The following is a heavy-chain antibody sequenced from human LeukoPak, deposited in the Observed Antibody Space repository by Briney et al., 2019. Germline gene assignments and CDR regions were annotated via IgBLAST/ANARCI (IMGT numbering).Heavy chain of an antibody. CDR2: ISGSGDST. D-gene: IGHD1-20*01. CDR1: GFTFNNYA. CDR3: AKNLWSLITYFDY. J-gene: IGHJ4*02. Sequence: GGSLRLSCAASGFTFNNYAMSWVRRAPGKGLEWVSAISGSGDSTNYADSVKGRFTISRDNSKNTLYLQMNNLRAEDTALYYCAKNLWSLITYFDYWGQGTQVTVSS. V-gene: IGHV3-23*01.